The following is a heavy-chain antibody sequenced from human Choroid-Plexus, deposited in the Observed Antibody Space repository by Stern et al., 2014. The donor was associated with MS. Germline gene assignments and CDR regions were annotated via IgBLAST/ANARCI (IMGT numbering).Heavy chain of an antibody. V-gene: IGHV3-30*18. Sequence: QDQLVESGGGVVQPGRPLRLSCAASGFTFGSCAMHWVRQAPGKGLEWAAGVSDGGSNKYYADSVKGRFTISRDNSQNTLYMQMSSLRPEDTAVYYCAKDRQYLTYFFDHWGQGSLVTVSS. CDR3: AKDRQYLTYFFDH. J-gene: IGHJ5*02. CDR2: VSDGGSNK. CDR1: GFTFGSCA. D-gene: IGHD2/OR15-2a*01.